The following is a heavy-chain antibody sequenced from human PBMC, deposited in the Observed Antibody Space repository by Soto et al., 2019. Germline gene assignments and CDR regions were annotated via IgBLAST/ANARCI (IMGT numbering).Heavy chain of an antibody. CDR3: ASDPYYYASAY. Sequence: QVQLVESGGGLVKPGGSLRLSCAASGFTFSDLYMTWIRQAPGKGLEWVSYISGGGETIHYADSVKGRFTVSRDNARRSLYLQMNSLRPEDTAVYYCASDPYYYASAYWGQGTLVTGSS. V-gene: IGHV3-11*01. CDR2: ISGGGETI. D-gene: IGHD3-10*01. J-gene: IGHJ4*02. CDR1: GFTFSDLY.